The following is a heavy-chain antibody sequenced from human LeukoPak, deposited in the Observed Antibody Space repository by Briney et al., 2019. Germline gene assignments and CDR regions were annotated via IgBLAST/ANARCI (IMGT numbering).Heavy chain of an antibody. CDR1: GFTFSSYA. D-gene: IGHD7-27*01. V-gene: IGHV3-23*01. J-gene: IGHJ4*02. CDR3: AKDPTLLGAFDY. CDR2: ISGSGAST. Sequence: GGSLRLSCAASGFTFSSYAMSWVRQAPGKGLEWVSAISGSGASTYYADSVKGRFTISRDNSKNTLYLQMNSLRAEDTAVYYCAKDPTLLGAFDYWGQGTLVTVSS.